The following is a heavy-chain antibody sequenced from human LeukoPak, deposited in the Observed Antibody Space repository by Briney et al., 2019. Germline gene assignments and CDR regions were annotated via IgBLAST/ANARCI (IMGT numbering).Heavy chain of an antibody. J-gene: IGHJ4*02. CDR2: IHYSGTT. D-gene: IGHD4-17*01. V-gene: IGHV4-59*01. CDR3: ARLRNTMTTPRFDY. CDR1: GGSISAYY. Sequence: SETLSLTCTVSGGSISAYYWSWIRQPPGKGLEWIGYIHYSGTTNYYPSLKSRVTIALDTSKNQFSLKLNSVTAVDTAVYYCARLRNTMTTPRFDYWGQGTLVTVSS.